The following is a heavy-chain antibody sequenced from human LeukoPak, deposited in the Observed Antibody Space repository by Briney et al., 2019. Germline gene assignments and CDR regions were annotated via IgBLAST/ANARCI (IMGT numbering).Heavy chain of an antibody. D-gene: IGHD4-11*01. CDR2: IYPGDSDT. CDR3: ARGFFSNYDNYYYYMDV. J-gene: IGHJ6*03. CDR1: GYSFTSYW. V-gene: IGHV5-51*01. Sequence: GESLKISCKGSGYSFTSYWIGWVRQMPGKGLEWMGIIYPGDSDTRYSPSFQGQVTISADKSISTAYLQWSSLKASDTAMYYCARGFFSNYDNYYYYMDVWGKGTTVTVSS.